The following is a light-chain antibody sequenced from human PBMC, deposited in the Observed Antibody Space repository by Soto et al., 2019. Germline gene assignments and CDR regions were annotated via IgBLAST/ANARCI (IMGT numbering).Light chain of an antibody. Sequence: EIVLTKSPGTLSLSPGERATLSCRASQSVSSNSLAWYLQKPGQAPRLLIYGASNRATGIADRISGSGSGADFTLTISRLELEDFAVYFCQHHGGSITFGQGTRLDIK. CDR2: GAS. V-gene: IGKV3-20*01. CDR3: QHHGGSIT. CDR1: QSVSSNS. J-gene: IGKJ5*01.